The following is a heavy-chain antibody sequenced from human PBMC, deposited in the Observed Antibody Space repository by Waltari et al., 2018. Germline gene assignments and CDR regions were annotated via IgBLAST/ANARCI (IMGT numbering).Heavy chain of an antibody. Sequence: QVHLQESGPGLVKPSETLSLTCDVSGYSYSRGRYWAWIRQFPGKGLEWIGSVFRSGTTYYSPSLESRVNFSLDTSKNQIYLNLMSVTAADTAFYYCARVYSSGWSRVSAFDMWGQGTLVTVSS. CDR2: VFRSGTT. D-gene: IGHD6-19*01. CDR3: ARVYSSGWSRVSAFDM. V-gene: IGHV4-38-2*01. CDR1: GYSYSRGRY. J-gene: IGHJ3*02.